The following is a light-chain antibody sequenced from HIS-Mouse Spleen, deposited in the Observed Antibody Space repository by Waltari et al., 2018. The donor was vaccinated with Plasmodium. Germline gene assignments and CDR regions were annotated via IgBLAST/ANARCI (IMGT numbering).Light chain of an antibody. CDR2: GAS. CDR3: QQYGSSPMYT. V-gene: IGKV3-20*01. CDR1: QSVSSSY. Sequence: IVLTQSPRTLSLSQGERATLSCRASQSVSSSYLAWYQQKPGQAPRLLIYGASSRATGIPDRFSGSGSGTDFTLTISRLEPEDFAVYYCQQYGSSPMYTFGQGTKLEIK. J-gene: IGKJ2*01.